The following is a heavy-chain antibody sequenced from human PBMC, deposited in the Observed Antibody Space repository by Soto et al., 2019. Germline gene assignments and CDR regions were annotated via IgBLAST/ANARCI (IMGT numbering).Heavy chain of an antibody. CDR2: IYYSGST. Sequence: SETLSLTCTVSGGSISSYYWSWIRQPPGKGLEWIGYIYYSGSTNYNPSLKSRVTISVDTSKNQFSLKLSSVTAADTAVYYCARDNGDCSGGSCYSGGGYYYGMDVWGQGTKVTVSS. CDR1: GGSISSYY. CDR3: ARDNGDCSGGSCYSGGGYYYGMDV. V-gene: IGHV4-59*01. J-gene: IGHJ6*02. D-gene: IGHD2-15*01.